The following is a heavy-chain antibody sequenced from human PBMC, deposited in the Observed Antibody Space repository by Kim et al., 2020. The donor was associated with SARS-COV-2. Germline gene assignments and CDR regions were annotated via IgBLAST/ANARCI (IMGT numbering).Heavy chain of an antibody. D-gene: IGHD2-2*01. V-gene: IGHV3-9*01. CDR3: AKDMRSGTTYSFDY. J-gene: IGHJ4*02. Sequence: ADSVKGRFTISRDKAKNSLYLQMNSLRAEDTALYYWAKDMRSGTTYSFDYWGQGTLVTVSS.